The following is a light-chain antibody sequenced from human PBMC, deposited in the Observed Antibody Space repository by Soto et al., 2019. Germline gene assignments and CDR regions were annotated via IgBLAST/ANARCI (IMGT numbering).Light chain of an antibody. CDR1: QDINTY. CDR2: AAS. Sequence: DIQLTQSPSFLSASVGGRVTITCRASQDINTYLAWYQQKPGKAPKLLIFAASTLQNGVPSRFSGSGSGTEFTVTITSLQPEDFATYYCQQRKSYPINFGHGTRLEIK. J-gene: IGKJ5*01. CDR3: QQRKSYPIN. V-gene: IGKV1-9*01.